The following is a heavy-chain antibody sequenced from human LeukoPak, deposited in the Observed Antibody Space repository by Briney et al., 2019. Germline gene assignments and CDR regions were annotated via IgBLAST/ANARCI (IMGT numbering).Heavy chain of an antibody. J-gene: IGHJ4*02. Sequence: ASVKVSCKASGYTFTSYGISWVRQAPGQGLEWMGWISGYNGNINYAQKFQGRVTMTTDTSTSTAYMELRSLRSDDTAVYFCARDPVYSGADVDYWGQGTLVTVSS. V-gene: IGHV1-18*01. CDR2: ISGYNGNI. CDR3: ARDPVYSGADVDY. D-gene: IGHD5-12*01. CDR1: GYTFTSYG.